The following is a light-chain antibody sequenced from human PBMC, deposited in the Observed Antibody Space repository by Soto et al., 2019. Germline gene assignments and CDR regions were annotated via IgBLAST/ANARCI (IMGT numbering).Light chain of an antibody. CDR1: QGIRNN. CDR3: LQDYNYPWT. J-gene: IGKJ1*01. V-gene: IGKV1-6*01. CDR2: AAS. Sequence: AIQMPQSPSSLSASVGDRVTITCRASQGIRNNLGWYQQKPGTAPKLLIYAASSLQSGVPSRFRDSGSGTDLTITITSLQPEDFETYYCLQDYNYPWTFGQGTKVDIK.